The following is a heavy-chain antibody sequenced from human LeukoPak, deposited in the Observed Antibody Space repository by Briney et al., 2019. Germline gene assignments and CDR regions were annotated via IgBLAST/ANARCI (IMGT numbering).Heavy chain of an antibody. D-gene: IGHD1-1*01. J-gene: IGHJ4*02. CDR3: ARRYKYGADY. Sequence: GESLKISCKGSGYSFISYWIGWVRQMPGKGLEWTGIIYPGDSETRYSPSFQGQVTISADKSINTAYLQWSSLKASDTAMYYCARRYKYGADYWGQGTPVTVSS. V-gene: IGHV5-51*01. CDR2: IYPGDSET. CDR1: GYSFISYW.